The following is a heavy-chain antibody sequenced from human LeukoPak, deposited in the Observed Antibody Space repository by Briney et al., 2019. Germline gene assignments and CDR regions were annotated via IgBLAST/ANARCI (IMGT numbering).Heavy chain of an antibody. Sequence: GGSLRLSCAASGFTFSSYGMHWVRQAPGKGLEWVAIISYDGSNKYYADSVKGRFTISRDNSKNTLYLQMNSLRADDTAVYYCAKGREYYYDSSAYDYWGQGTLVTVSS. J-gene: IGHJ4*02. CDR1: GFTFSSYG. V-gene: IGHV3-30*18. CDR2: ISYDGSNK. D-gene: IGHD3-22*01. CDR3: AKGREYYYDSSAYDY.